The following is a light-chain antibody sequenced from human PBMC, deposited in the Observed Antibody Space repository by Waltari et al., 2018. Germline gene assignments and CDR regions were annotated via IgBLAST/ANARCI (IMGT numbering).Light chain of an antibody. CDR2: DVT. CDR3: ASYTTSSNYV. CDR1: RTDVGGYAF. V-gene: IGLV2-14*03. Sequence: HSALTPPASVVGSPGQSITISCTGTRTDVGGYAFVPWYHQPPGKSPHLIIFDVTERPSGISARFSGSNAGNTASLTISGLQSDDEADYYCASYTTSSNYVFGSGTTVTV. J-gene: IGLJ1*01.